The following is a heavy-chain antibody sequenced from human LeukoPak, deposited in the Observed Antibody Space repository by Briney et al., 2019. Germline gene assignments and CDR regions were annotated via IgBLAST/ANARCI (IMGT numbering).Heavy chain of an antibody. D-gene: IGHD5-24*01. CDR1: GGTFSSYA. CDR2: IIPIFGTA. V-gene: IGHV1-69*05. Sequence: ASVKVSCKASGGTFSSYAISRVRQAPGQGLEWMGGIIPIFGTANYAQKFQGRVTITTDESTSTAYMELSSLRSEDTAVYYCARDRDGYNYYFDYWGQGTLVTVSS. J-gene: IGHJ4*02. CDR3: ARDRDGYNYYFDY.